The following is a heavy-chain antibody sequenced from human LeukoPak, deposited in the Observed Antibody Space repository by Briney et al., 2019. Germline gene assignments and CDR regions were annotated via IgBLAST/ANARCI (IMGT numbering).Heavy chain of an antibody. Sequence: PSETLSLTCAVYGGSFSGYYWSWIRQPPGKGLEWIGEINHSGSTNYNPSLKSRVTISVDTSKNQFSLKLSSVTAADTAVYYCARTGLVVPAAPNNNWFDPWGQGTLVTVSS. J-gene: IGHJ5*02. CDR1: GGSFSGYY. CDR2: INHSGST. D-gene: IGHD2-2*01. CDR3: ARTGLVVPAAPNNNWFDP. V-gene: IGHV4-34*01.